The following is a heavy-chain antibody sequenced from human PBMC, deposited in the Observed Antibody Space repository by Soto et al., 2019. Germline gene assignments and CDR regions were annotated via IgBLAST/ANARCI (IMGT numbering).Heavy chain of an antibody. V-gene: IGHV3-23*01. Sequence: EVQLLESGGGLVQPGGSLRLSCAASGFTFSSYAMSWVRQAPGKGLEWVSAISGSGGSTYYADSVMGRFTISRDNSKKTLYLQMNSLRAEDTAVYYCTKDPSSNYNYYYIYVRGKGTTVTVS. CDR1: GFTFSSYA. D-gene: IGHD4-4*01. CDR2: ISGSGGST. CDR3: TKDPSSNYNYYYIYV. J-gene: IGHJ6*03.